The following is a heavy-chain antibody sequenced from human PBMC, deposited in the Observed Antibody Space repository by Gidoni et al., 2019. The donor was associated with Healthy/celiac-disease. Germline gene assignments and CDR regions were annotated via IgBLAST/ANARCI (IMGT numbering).Heavy chain of an antibody. V-gene: IGHV1-69*04. CDR2: IIPILGIA. Sequence: QVQLVQSGAEVKKPGSSVKVSCKASGGTFSSYAISWGRQAPGQGLEWMGRIIPILGIANYAQKYQGRVTLTPDNSTSPAYMALSSLSSEDTPVYYCASDRVNYDFWSGYRSPYYYYYHGMDVWGQGTTVTVSS. CDR3: ASDRVNYDFWSGYRSPYYYYYHGMDV. CDR1: GGTFSSYA. J-gene: IGHJ6*02. D-gene: IGHD3-3*01.